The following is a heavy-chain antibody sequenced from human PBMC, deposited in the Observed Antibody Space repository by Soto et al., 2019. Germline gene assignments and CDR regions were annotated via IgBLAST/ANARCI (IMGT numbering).Heavy chain of an antibody. CDR2: VSGSGGST. Sequence: GGSLRLSCAASGFTFSSFGMNWVRQAPGKGLEWVSAVSGSGGSTYYADSVKGRFTISRDNSKNTLYLQMNSLRAEDTAVYYCAKESLGSYSYGYSSFDYWGQGTLVTVSS. D-gene: IGHD5-18*01. CDR1: GFTFSSFG. J-gene: IGHJ4*02. CDR3: AKESLGSYSYGYSSFDY. V-gene: IGHV3-23*01.